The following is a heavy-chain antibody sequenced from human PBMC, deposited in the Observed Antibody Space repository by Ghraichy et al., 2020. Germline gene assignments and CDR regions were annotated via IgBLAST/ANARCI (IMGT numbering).Heavy chain of an antibody. CDR2: FDPEDGET. V-gene: IGHV1-24*01. CDR1: GYTLTELS. CDR3: ATAYYGSGRRGDFDL. D-gene: IGHD3-10*01. J-gene: IGHJ2*01. Sequence: ASVKVSCKVSGYTLTELSMHWVRQAPGKGLEWMGGFDPEDGETIYAQKFQGRVTMTEDTSTDTAYMELSSLRSEDTAVYYCATAYYGSGRRGDFDLWGRGTLVTVSS.